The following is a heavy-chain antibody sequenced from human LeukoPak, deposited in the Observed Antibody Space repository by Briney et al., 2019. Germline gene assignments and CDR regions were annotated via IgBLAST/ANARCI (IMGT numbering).Heavy chain of an antibody. D-gene: IGHD3-10*01. V-gene: IGHV1-3*01. CDR1: GYTFTSHA. CDR2: INAGNGNT. CDR3: ARERDYGSRFDP. Sequence: ASVKVSCKASGYTFTSHAMHWVRQAPGQRLEWMGWINAGNGNTKYSQKFQGRVTITRDTSASTAYMELSSLRSEDTAVYYCARERDYGSRFDPWGQGNLVTVSS. J-gene: IGHJ5*02.